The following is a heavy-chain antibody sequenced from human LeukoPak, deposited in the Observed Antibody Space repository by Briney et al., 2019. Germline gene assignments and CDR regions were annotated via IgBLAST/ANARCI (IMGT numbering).Heavy chain of an antibody. V-gene: IGHV3-21*01. CDR3: ARGSGYYVDY. D-gene: IGHD3-22*01. CDR2: ISSSSSYI. CDR1: GFTFSSSS. Sequence: GGSLRLSCAASGFTFSSSSMNWVPQALWKGLEWVSSISSSSSYIYYADSVKGRFTISRDNAKNSLYLQMNSLRAEDTAVYYCARGSGYYVDYWGQGTLVTVSS. J-gene: IGHJ4*02.